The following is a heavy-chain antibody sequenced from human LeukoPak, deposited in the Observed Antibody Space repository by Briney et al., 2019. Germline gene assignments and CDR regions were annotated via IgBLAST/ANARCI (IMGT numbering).Heavy chain of an antibody. V-gene: IGHV3-74*01. Sequence: AGGSLTLSCAASGFTFSSYWMHWVRQAPGNGLVWVSRIHSDGSSTSYADSVRGRFTISRDDAKSTLYLQMNSLRAEDTAVYYCARSGWPYYFDYWGQGTLVTVSS. CDR2: IHSDGSST. D-gene: IGHD3-22*01. CDR1: GFTFSSYW. J-gene: IGHJ4*02. CDR3: ARSGWPYYFDY.